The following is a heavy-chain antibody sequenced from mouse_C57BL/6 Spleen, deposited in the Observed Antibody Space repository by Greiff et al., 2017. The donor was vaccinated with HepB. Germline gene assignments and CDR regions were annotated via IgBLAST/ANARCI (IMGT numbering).Heavy chain of an antibody. J-gene: IGHJ4*01. Sequence: QVHVKQSGAELVKPGASVKISCKASGYAFSSYWMNWVKQRPGKGLEWIGQIYPGDGDTNYNGKFKGKATLTADKSSSTAYMQLSSLTSEDSAVYFCARKSPYYAMDYWGQGTSVTVSS. CDR2: IYPGDGDT. CDR3: ARKSPYYAMDY. V-gene: IGHV1-80*01. CDR1: GYAFSSYW.